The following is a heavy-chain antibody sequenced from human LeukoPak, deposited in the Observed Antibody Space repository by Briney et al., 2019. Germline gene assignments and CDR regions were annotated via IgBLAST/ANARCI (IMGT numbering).Heavy chain of an antibody. CDR3: ARVDYGDYVAENWFDP. CDR2: IYTSGST. D-gene: IGHD4-17*01. V-gene: IGHV4-4*07. J-gene: IGHJ5*02. Sequence: PSETLSLTCTVSGGSISSYYWSWIRQPAGKGLEWIGRIYTSGSTNYNPSLKSRVTMSVDTSKNQVSLKLSSVTAADTAVYYCARVDYGDYVAENWFDPWGQGTLVTVSS. CDR1: GGSISSYY.